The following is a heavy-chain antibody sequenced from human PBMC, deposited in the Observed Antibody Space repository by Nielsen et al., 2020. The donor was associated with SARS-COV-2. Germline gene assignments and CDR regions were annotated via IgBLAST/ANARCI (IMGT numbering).Heavy chain of an antibody. D-gene: IGHD2-15*01. Sequence: GGSLRLSCAASGFTFDAYAMHWVRQAPGKGLEWVSGISWNSGSIGYADSVKGRFTISRDNAKNSLYLQMNSLRAEDTALYYCAKDGGYGMDVWGQGTTVTVSS. J-gene: IGHJ6*02. CDR3: AKDGGYGMDV. V-gene: IGHV3-9*01. CDR2: ISWNSGSI. CDR1: GFTFDAYA.